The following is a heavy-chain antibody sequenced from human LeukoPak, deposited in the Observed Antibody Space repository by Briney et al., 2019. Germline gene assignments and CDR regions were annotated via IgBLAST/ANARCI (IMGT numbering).Heavy chain of an antibody. CDR1: GSTFGSYA. J-gene: IGHJ4*02. Sequence: ASVKVSCKASGSTFGSYAISWVRQAPGQGLEWMGGIIPIFGTANYAQKFQGRVTITTDESTSTAYMELSSLRSEDTAVYYCAMDSSGYYYFDYWGQGTLVTVSS. V-gene: IGHV1-69*05. CDR2: IIPIFGTA. D-gene: IGHD3-22*01. CDR3: AMDSSGYYYFDY.